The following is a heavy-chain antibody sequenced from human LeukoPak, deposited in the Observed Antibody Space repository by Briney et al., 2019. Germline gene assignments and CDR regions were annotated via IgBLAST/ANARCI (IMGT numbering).Heavy chain of an antibody. CDR2: ISYDGTNK. V-gene: IGHV3-30*01. CDR1: GFTFSSYA. Sequence: GGSLRLSCAASGFTFSSYAMHWVRQAPGKGLEGVAVISYDGTNKYYADSVRGRFTISRDNSKNTLYLQMDSLRTEDTAVYYCARVELYASGWYGSIDYWGQETLVAVSS. CDR3: ARVELYASGWYGSIDY. D-gene: IGHD6-19*01. J-gene: IGHJ4*02.